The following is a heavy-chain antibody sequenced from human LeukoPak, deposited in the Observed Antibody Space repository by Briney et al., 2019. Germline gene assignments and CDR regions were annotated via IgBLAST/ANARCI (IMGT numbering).Heavy chain of an antibody. CDR3: ARRSPYGGYVG. CDR2: IYHSGST. V-gene: IGHV4-39*07. J-gene: IGHJ4*02. CDR1: GGSISSSSYY. Sequence: SETLSLTCTVSGGSISSSSYYWGWIRQPPGKGLEWIGSIYHSGSTYYNPSLKSRVTISVDTSKNQFSLKLSSVTAADAAVYYCARRSPYGGYVGWGQGTLVTVSS. D-gene: IGHD5-12*01.